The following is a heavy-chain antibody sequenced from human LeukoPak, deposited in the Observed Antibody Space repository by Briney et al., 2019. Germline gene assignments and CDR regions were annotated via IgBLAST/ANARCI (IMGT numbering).Heavy chain of an antibody. D-gene: IGHD2-2*01. CDR1: GGSISSYY. J-gene: IGHJ6*03. Sequence: KSSETLSLTCTVSGGSISSYYWSWIRQPPGKGLEWIGYIYNSVSTYYDPSLKSRFTTSVDTSKNQFSLKLPSVTAADTAVYYCARGLLKGQLHLGYSYYMDVWGKGTTITVSS. CDR2: IYNSVST. CDR3: ARGLLKGQLHLGYSYYMDV. V-gene: IGHV4-59*13.